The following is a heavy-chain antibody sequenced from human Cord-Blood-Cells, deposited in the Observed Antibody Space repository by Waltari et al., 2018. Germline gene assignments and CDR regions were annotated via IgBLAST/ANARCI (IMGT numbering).Heavy chain of an antibody. CDR2: ISYDGSNK. D-gene: IGHD1-26*01. Sequence: QVQLVESGGGVAQPGRSLRLSCAASGFTFSSYAWHWVRQAPGKGLEWVAVISYDGSNKYYADSVKGRFTISRDNSKNTLYLQMNSLRAEDTAVYYCASLGGSYLGGDYWGQGTLVTVSS. CDR1: GFTFSSYA. J-gene: IGHJ4*02. V-gene: IGHV3-30-3*01. CDR3: ASLGGSYLGGDY.